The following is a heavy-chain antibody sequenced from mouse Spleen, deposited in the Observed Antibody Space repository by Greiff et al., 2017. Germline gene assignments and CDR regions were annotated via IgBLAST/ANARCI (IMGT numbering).Heavy chain of an antibody. CDR3: ARNYYGSRENPAWFAY. CDR1: GFTFSDYG. Sequence: EVKLVESGGGLVKPGGSLKLSCAASGFTFSDYGMHWVRQAPEKGLEWVAYISSGSSTIYYADTVKGRFTISRDNAKNTLFLQMTSLRSEDTAMYYCARNYYGSRENPAWFAYWGQGTLVTVSA. D-gene: IGHD1-1*01. CDR2: ISSGSSTI. J-gene: IGHJ3*01. V-gene: IGHV5-17*01.